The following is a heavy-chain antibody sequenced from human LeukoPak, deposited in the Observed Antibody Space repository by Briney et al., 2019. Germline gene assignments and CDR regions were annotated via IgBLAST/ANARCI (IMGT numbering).Heavy chain of an antibody. CDR2: INHSGST. V-gene: IGHV4-34*01. Sequence: SETLSLTCTVYGGSFSDYSWFWIRQPPGKGLEWIGEINHSGSTHCNPSLKSRVTISVDTSKNQFSLKLSSVTAADTAVYYCARGLRRSCSGGSCYSNSYNWFDPWGQGTLVTVSS. CDR3: ARGLRRSCSGGSCYSNSYNWFDP. J-gene: IGHJ5*02. CDR1: GGSFSDYS. D-gene: IGHD2-15*01.